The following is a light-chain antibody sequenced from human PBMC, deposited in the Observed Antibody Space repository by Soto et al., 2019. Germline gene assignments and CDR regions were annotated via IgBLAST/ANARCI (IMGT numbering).Light chain of an antibody. Sequence: IQMTQTQSSLSASVGDRVTITCRASQSISSYLNWYQQKPGKAPKLLIYAASSLQSGVPSRFSGSGSGTEFTLTISSLQPDDFATYYCQHYNSYSEAFGQ. V-gene: IGKV1-39*01. CDR2: AAS. J-gene: IGKJ1*01. CDR3: QHYNSYSEA. CDR1: QSISSY.